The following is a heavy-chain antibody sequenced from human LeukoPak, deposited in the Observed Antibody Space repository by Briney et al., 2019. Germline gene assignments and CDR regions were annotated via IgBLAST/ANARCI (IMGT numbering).Heavy chain of an antibody. CDR2: ISGSGGST. Sequence: GGSLRLSCAASGFTFNIYAMSWVRQAPGKGLEWVSIISGSGGSTYYADSVKGRFTISRDNSKNTLYLQMNSLRPEDTAVYYCARDWGRRYSSGWYGDFDYWGQGTLVTVSS. D-gene: IGHD6-19*01. V-gene: IGHV3-23*01. CDR3: ARDWGRRYSSGWYGDFDY. J-gene: IGHJ4*02. CDR1: GFTFNIYA.